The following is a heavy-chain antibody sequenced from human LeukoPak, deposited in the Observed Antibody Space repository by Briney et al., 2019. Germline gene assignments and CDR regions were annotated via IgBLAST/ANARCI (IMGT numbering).Heavy chain of an antibody. CDR2: IIPIFGTA. J-gene: IGHJ4*02. CDR1: VCTFSSYA. D-gene: IGHD1-26*01. CDR3: ARGPRGGATRYYFDY. Sequence: SVKVSCTSSVCTFSSYAISWVRQAPGQGLEWMGRIIPIFGTANYAQKFQGRVTITADKSTSTAYMELSSLRSEDTAVYYCARGPRGGATRYYFDYWGQGTLVTVSS. V-gene: IGHV1-69*06.